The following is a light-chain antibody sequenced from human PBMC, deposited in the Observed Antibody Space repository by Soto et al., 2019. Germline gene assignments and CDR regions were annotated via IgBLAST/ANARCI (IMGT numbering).Light chain of an antibody. Sequence: DIQMTQSPSTLSGSVGDRVTITCRASQTISSWLAWYQQKPGKAPKLLIYKASTLKSGVPSRFSGSGSGTEFTLTISSLQPDDFATYYCQQFNSFPLTFGGGTKV. CDR2: KAS. J-gene: IGKJ4*01. CDR1: QTISSW. V-gene: IGKV1-5*03. CDR3: QQFNSFPLT.